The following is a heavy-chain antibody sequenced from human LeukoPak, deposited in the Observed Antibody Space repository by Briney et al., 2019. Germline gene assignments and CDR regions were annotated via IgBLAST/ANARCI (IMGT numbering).Heavy chain of an antibody. D-gene: IGHD6-6*01. Sequence: GESLKISCKGSGYNFANYWIGWVRQMPEKGLEWMGIISPGDSNITYSPSFRGQVTISADKSISTAYLQWSSLKASDTAIYYCARRRGSSSLDYWGQGTLVAVSS. CDR3: ARRRGSSSLDY. J-gene: IGHJ4*02. V-gene: IGHV5-51*01. CDR2: ISPGDSNI. CDR1: GYNFANYW.